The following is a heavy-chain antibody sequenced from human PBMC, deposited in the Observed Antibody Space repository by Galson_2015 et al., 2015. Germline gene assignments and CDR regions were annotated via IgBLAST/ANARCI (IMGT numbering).Heavy chain of an antibody. CDR3: ARALTWGNWFFDL. D-gene: IGHD7-27*01. Sequence: SETLSLTCTVSGGSVSSGSYYWSWIRQPPGKGLEWIGYILDSGSTVYNPSLKSRVTISVDTSKSQFSLKLSSVTAADTAVYYCARALTWGNWFFDLWGRGTLVTVSS. V-gene: IGHV4-61*01. CDR1: GGSVSSGSYY. J-gene: IGHJ2*01. CDR2: ILDSGST.